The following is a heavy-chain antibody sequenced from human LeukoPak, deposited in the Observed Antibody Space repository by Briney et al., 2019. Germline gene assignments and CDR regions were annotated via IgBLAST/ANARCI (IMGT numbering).Heavy chain of an antibody. CDR2: IRSKAYGGTT. Sequence: GGSLRLSCTASGFTFGDYAMSWVRQAPGKGLEWVGFIRSKAYGGTTEYAASVKGRFTISRDDPKGIAYLQMNSLKTEDTAVYYCTRDFVVYYYGMDVWGQGTTVTVSS. J-gene: IGHJ6*02. V-gene: IGHV3-49*04. D-gene: IGHD2-2*01. CDR3: TRDFVVYYYGMDV. CDR1: GFTFGDYA.